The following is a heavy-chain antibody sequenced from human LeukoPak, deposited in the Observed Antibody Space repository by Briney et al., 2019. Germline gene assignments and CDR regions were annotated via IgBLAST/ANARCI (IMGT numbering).Heavy chain of an antibody. J-gene: IGHJ6*02. V-gene: IGHV4-59*01. Sequence: PSETLSLTCTVSGGSISSYYWSWIRQPPGKGLEWIGYIYYSGSTNYNPSLKSRVTISVDTSKNQFPLKLSSVTAADTAVYYCARKGGSGSHNYYYYGMDVWGQGTTVTVSS. CDR1: GGSISSYY. CDR3: ARKGGSGSHNYYYYGMDV. CDR2: IYYSGST. D-gene: IGHD3-10*01.